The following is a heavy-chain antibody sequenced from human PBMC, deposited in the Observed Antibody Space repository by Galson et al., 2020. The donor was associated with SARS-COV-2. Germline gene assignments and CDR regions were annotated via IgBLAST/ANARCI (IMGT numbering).Heavy chain of an antibody. J-gene: IGHJ3*02. CDR1: GFSLSTSGMR. Sequence: SGPTLVKPTQTLTLTCTFSGFSLSTSGMRVSWIRQPPGKALEWLARIDWDDDKFYSTSLKTRLTISKDTSKNQVVLTLANMDPVDTATYYCARIDRDAFDIWGQGTMVTVSS. CDR2: IDWDDDK. D-gene: IGHD3-22*01. CDR3: ARIDRDAFDI. V-gene: IGHV2-70*04.